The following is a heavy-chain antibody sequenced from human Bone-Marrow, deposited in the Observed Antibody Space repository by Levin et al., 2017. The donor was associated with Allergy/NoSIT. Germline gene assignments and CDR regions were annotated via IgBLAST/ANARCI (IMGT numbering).Heavy chain of an antibody. J-gene: IGHJ5*02. CDR3: TRDKPHNWFDP. CDR2: VTVDGTDT. V-gene: IGHV3-74*01. CDR1: GSLGSYW. Sequence: GESLKISCAASGSLGSYWMHWVRQAPGKGLEWVSRVTVDGTDTVYADSVKGRFTASRDSAKNTVYLQMNSLRVEDTAVYYCTRDKPHNWFDPWGQGTLVTVSS.